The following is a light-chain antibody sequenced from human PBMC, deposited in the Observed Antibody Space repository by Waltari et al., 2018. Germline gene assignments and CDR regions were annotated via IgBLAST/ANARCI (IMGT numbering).Light chain of an antibody. CDR1: QSLLHNDGYSS. CDR2: LGS. J-gene: IGKJ2*02. Sequence: DIVMTQSPLSLPVTPGEPASISCRSSQSLLHNDGYSSLNWYLQKPGQSPRLLIYLGSHRASGVPDRFSGSGSGTDFTLKISRVEAEDVGVYYCMQTLQTPCTFGQGTKLEI. CDR3: MQTLQTPCT. V-gene: IGKV2-28*01.